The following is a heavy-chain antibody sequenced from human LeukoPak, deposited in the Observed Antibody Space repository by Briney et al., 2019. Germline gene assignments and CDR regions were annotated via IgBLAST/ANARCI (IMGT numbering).Heavy chain of an antibody. J-gene: IGHJ4*02. V-gene: IGHV5-51*01. CDR1: GYSFTKYW. CDR2: IYPGDSDT. D-gene: IGHD6-6*01. Sequence: GESLKISCKGSGYSFTKYWIGWVRQMPGKGLEWMGIIYPGDSDTRYSPSFQGQVTISADKSISTAYLQWNSLKASDSAMYYCASGSSSSTFDYWGQGTLVTVSS. CDR3: ASGSSSSTFDY.